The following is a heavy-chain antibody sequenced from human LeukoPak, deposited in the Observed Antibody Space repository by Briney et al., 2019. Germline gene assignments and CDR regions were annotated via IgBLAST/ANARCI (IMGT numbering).Heavy chain of an antibody. CDR2: IYPGGST. CDR1: GGSISSYY. V-gene: IGHV4-4*07. Sequence: SETLSLTCTVSGGSISSYYWSWIRQPAGKGLEWIGRIYPGGSTNYNPSLKSRVTMSVDASQKQLSLKLSSVTAADTAVYYCARERAVTTLDYYYYYMDVWGKGTTVTVSS. D-gene: IGHD4-11*01. J-gene: IGHJ6*03. CDR3: ARERAVTTLDYYYYYMDV.